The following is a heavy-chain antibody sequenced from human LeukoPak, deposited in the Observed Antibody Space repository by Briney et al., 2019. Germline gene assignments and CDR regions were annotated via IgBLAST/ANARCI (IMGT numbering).Heavy chain of an antibody. D-gene: IGHD3-10*01. CDR2: ISAYNGNT. CDR1: GYTFTSYG. J-gene: IGHJ4*02. V-gene: IGHV1-18*01. CDR3: ARGLPYYYGLGPYYFDY. Sequence: GASVRVSCKASGYTFTSYGISWVRQAPGQGLEWMGWISAYNGNTNYAQKLQGRVTMTPDTSTSTAYMELRSLRSDDTAVYYCARGLPYYYGLGPYYFDYWGQGTLVTVSS.